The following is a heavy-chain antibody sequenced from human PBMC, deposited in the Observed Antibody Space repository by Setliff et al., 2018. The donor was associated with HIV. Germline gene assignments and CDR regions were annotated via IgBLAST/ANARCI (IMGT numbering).Heavy chain of an antibody. CDR1: GYTFTTYG. CDR2: INTYHGNT. V-gene: IGHV1-18*01. Sequence: GASVKVSCKTSGYTFTTYGISWVRQAPGQGLEWMGWINTYHGNTNKAQKFLDRVTMTADTATSTVYMELRSLTSDDTAVYYCARNSPRMSGGVIITGYQDYGYMDVWGKGTTGTVAS. J-gene: IGHJ6*03. D-gene: IGHD3-10*01. CDR3: ARNSPRMSGGVIITGYQDYGYMDV.